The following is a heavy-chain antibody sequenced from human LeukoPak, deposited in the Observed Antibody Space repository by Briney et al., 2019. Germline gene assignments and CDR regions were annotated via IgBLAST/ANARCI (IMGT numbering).Heavy chain of an antibody. CDR3: ARKEGGQLVNTRRWFDP. V-gene: IGHV4-34*01. Sequence: SETLSLTCAVYGGSFSDYYWSWIRQSPGKGLEWIGEINHSGTTHYNPSLKSRVTISVGTSKNQFSLKLRSVTAADTAVYYCARKEGGQLVNTRRWFDPWGQGTLVTVSS. D-gene: IGHD6-13*01. J-gene: IGHJ5*02. CDR2: INHSGTT. CDR1: GGSFSDYY.